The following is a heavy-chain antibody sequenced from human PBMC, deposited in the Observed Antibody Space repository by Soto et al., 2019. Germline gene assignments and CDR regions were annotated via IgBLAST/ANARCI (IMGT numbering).Heavy chain of an antibody. V-gene: IGHV4-34*01. CDR1: GGSLTDNH. CDR3: AKGGRLRSPFGF. D-gene: IGHD4-17*01. J-gene: IGHJ4*02. CDR2: IHHSGFT. Sequence: KPSETLSLTCAVYGGSLTDNHWSWLRQTPGKGLEWIGEIHHSGFTNYNPSLKSRVTISVDTSNNQFSLKLSSVTAADTAVYFCAKGGRLRSPFGFWGQGTPVTVSS.